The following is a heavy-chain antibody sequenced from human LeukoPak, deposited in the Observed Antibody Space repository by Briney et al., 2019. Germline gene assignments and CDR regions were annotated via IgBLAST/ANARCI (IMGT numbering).Heavy chain of an antibody. CDR2: IYYSGST. CDR1: GGSISSSSYY. J-gene: IGHJ4*02. V-gene: IGHV4-39*01. Sequence: SSETLSLTCTVSGGSISSSSYYWGWIRQPPGKGLEWIGSIYYSGSTYYNPSLKSRVTISVDTSKNQFSLKLSSVTAADTAVYYCARRVKDYDFWSGYYQPEYWGQGTLVTVSS. CDR3: ARRVKDYDFWSGYYQPEY. D-gene: IGHD3-3*01.